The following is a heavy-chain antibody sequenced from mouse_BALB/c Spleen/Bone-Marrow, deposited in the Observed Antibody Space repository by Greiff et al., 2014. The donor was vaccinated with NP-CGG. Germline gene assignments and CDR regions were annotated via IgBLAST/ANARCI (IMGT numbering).Heavy chain of an antibody. J-gene: IGHJ4*01. V-gene: IGHV5-12*02. Sequence: DVMLVVSGGGLVQPGGSLKLSCATSGFTFSDYYMYWVRQTPEKRLEWVAYISNGGGSTYYPDTVKGRFTISRDNAKNTLYLQMSRLKSEDTAMYYCARQNYRGAMDYWGQGTSVTVSS. D-gene: IGHD2-14*01. CDR1: GFTFSDYY. CDR3: ARQNYRGAMDY. CDR2: ISNGGGST.